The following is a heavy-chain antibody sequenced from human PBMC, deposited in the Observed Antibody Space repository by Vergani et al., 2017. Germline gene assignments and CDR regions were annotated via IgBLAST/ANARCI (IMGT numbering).Heavy chain of an antibody. D-gene: IGHD3-16*01. CDR1: GDSIISRSYY. Sequence: QMQLQASGPGLVKASETLSLTFTVSGDSIISRSYYWGWIRQPPGKGLEWIGSIYNSGNGDSSSSLKSRVTISADTSKNQFSLRLTSVTAADTAVYYCASGKYYSDSTSHFRGRYFDVWGRGTLVTVPS. J-gene: IGHJ2*01. CDR2: IYNSGNG. CDR3: ASGKYYSDSTSHFRGRYFDV. V-gene: IGHV4-39*01.